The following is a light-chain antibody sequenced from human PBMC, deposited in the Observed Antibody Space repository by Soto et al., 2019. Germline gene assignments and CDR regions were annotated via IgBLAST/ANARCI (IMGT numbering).Light chain of an antibody. V-gene: IGLV2-8*01. CDR3: SSYAGSNNLV. Sequence: QSVLTQPPSASGSPGQSVTISCTGTSSDVGGYNYVSWYQQHPGKAPKLMIYEVSKRRSGVPDRFSGSKSRNTASLTVSGLQAEDEADYYCSSYAGSNNLVFGGGTKLTVL. CDR2: EVS. J-gene: IGLJ2*01. CDR1: SSDVGGYNY.